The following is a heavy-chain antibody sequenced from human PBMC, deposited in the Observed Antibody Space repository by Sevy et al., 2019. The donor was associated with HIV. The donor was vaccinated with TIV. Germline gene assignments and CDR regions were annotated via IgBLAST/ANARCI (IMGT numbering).Heavy chain of an antibody. Sequence: GGSLRLSFAASGFSLDSYWMSWVRQTPGKGLEWVANIKQEGSVTYYVDSVKGRFTISRDNARNLVYLQMNSLRVEDTALYYCVRAVAAHDSFWGKGTLVTVSS. V-gene: IGHV3-7*01. CDR2: IKQEGSVT. D-gene: IGHD6-13*01. CDR3: VRAVAAHDSF. J-gene: IGHJ4*02. CDR1: GFSLDSYW.